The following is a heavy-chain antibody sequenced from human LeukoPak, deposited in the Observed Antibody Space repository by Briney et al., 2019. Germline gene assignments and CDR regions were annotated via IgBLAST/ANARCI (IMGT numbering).Heavy chain of an antibody. V-gene: IGHV4-59*01. Sequence: SETLSLTCTVSGGSISSYYWSWIRQPPGKGLEWIGYIYYSGSTNYNPSLKSRVTISVDTFKNQFSLKLSSVTAADTAVYYCARLRYFDLYYFDYWGQGTLVTVSS. D-gene: IGHD3-9*01. J-gene: IGHJ4*02. CDR1: GGSISSYY. CDR3: ARLRYFDLYYFDY. CDR2: IYYSGST.